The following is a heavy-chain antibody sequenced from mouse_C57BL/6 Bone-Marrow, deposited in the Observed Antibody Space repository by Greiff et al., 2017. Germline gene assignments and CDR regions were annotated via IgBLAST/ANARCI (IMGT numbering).Heavy chain of an antibody. Sequence: LQQSGAELVRPGSSVKLSCKDSYFAFMASAMHWVKQRPGHGLEWIGSFTMYSDATEYSENFKGKATLTANTSSSTAYMEIIRPPTEESSVYYWGSGVFAYWGQRTLGTVSA. D-gene: IGHD6-1*01. V-gene: IGHV1-49*01. CDR1: YFAFMASA. CDR2: FTMYSDAT. J-gene: IGHJ3*01. CDR3: GSGVFAY.